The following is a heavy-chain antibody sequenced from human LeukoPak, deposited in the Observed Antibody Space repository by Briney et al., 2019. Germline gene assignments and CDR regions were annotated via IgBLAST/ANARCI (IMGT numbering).Heavy chain of an antibody. D-gene: IGHD3-3*01. CDR2: INPNSGGT. CDR3: ARDSKGVDNMSYYMDV. J-gene: IGHJ6*03. Sequence: GASVKVSCKASGYTFTSYYMHWVRQAPGQGLEWMGWINPNSGGTNYAQKFQGRVTMTRDTSISTAYMELSRLRSDDTAVYYCARDSKGVDNMSYYMDVWGKGTTVTVSS. CDR1: GYTFTSYY. V-gene: IGHV1-2*02.